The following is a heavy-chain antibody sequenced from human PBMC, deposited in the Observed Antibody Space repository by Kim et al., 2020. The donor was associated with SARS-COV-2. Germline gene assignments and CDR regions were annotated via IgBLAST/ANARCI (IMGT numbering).Heavy chain of an antibody. CDR2: ISYNGRNK. D-gene: IGHD1-26*01. Sequence: GGSLRLSCETSGFSFSSNDMHWVRQAPGKGLEWVSVISYNGRNKYYGDSVKGRFTTSRDNSKNTFYLEMNSLRVDDTAVYYCARGEWEKGYFRYWGQGTLVSVSA. J-gene: IGHJ1*01. CDR1: GFSFSSND. CDR3: ARGEWEKGYFRY. V-gene: IGHV3-30*03.